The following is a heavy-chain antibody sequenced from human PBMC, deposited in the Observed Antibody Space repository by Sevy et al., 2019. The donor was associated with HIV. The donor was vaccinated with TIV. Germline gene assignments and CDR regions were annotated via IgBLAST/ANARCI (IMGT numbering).Heavy chain of an antibody. CDR1: SASVSSDNYY. V-gene: IGHV4-61*02. CDR2: IHTSGFT. CDR3: GAFTDGYSSGY. J-gene: IGHJ4*02. D-gene: IGHD6-19*01. Sequence: SETLSLTCTVSSASVSSDNYYWSWIRQPAGKGLEGIRQPAGKGLEWVGRIHTSGFTNYNSSLECRVTVSLDTSKNQFSLRLISVAAADTAVYYLGAFTDGYSSGYWGRGTLVTVSS.